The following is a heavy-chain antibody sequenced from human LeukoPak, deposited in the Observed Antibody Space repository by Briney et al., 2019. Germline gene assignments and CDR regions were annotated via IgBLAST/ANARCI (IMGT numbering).Heavy chain of an antibody. CDR2: IYYSGTT. D-gene: IGHD2-21*02. CDR3: ARLQVHCGGDCYTRWFDP. V-gene: IGHV4-59*08. Sequence: PSETLSLTCTVSGGSVSSYYWSWIRQPPGKGLDWIAYIYYSGTTKYNPSLKSRVTISLDRSKNQFSLKLRSVTAADTAVYYCARLQVHCGGDCYTRWFDPWGQGTLVTVSS. J-gene: IGHJ5*02. CDR1: GGSVSSYY.